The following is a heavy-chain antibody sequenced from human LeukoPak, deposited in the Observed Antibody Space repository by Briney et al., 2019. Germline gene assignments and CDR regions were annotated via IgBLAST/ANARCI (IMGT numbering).Heavy chain of an antibody. CDR1: GGSMSSYY. V-gene: IGHV4-59*01. J-gene: IGHJ4*02. D-gene: IGHD1-26*01. Sequence: SETLSLTCTVSGGSMSSYYWSWIRQPPEKGLEWIGFIYYSGSTNYNPSLKSRVTMSVDTSKNQLSLKLSSVTAADTAVYYCARARNSGSYGVDYWGQGTLVTVSS. CDR3: ARARNSGSYGVDY. CDR2: IYYSGST.